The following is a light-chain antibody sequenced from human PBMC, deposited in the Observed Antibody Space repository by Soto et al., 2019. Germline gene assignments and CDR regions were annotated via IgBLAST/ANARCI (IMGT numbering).Light chain of an antibody. CDR2: GAS. CDR3: QQYNNWPSIT. Sequence: EIVMTQYPATLSVFPGERATLSCRASQSVRSNLAWYQQKPGQAPWLLIYGASTRATGIPARFSGSGSGTEFTLTISSLQSEDFAVYYCQQYNNWPSITFCQGTRLEIK. CDR1: QSVRSN. V-gene: IGKV3-15*01. J-gene: IGKJ5*01.